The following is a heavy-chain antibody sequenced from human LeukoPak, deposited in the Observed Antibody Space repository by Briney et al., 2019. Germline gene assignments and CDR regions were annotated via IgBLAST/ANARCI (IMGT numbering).Heavy chain of an antibody. CDR3: AKDRGY. CDR1: GFTFSSYP. CDR2: ISVTGDST. Sequence: GGSLRLSCAAPGFTFSSYPMIWVRQAPGKGLEWVSAISVTGDSTYYADSVKGRFTISRDNSKNTLYLQMSSLRAEDTAVYYCAKDRGYWGQGTLVTVSS. J-gene: IGHJ4*02. V-gene: IGHV3-23*01.